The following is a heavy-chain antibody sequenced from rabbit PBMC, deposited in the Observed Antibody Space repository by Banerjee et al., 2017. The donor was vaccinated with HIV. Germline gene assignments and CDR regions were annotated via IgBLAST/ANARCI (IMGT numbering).Heavy chain of an antibody. Sequence: QEQLEESGGDLVKPEGSLTITCTASGFSFSNKYVMCWVRQAPGKGLEWIGCINTGSSGSTYYASWAKGRFTISKTSSTTVTLQMTSLTAADTATYFCARDLAGVIGWNFNFWGPGTLVTVS. D-gene: IGHD4-1*01. V-gene: IGHV1S45*01. CDR3: ARDLAGVIGWNFNF. CDR2: INTGSSGST. CDR1: GFSFSNKYV. J-gene: IGHJ4*01.